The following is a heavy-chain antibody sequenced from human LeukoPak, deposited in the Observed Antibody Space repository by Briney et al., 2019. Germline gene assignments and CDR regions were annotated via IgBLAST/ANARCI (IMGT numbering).Heavy chain of an antibody. J-gene: IGHJ4*02. CDR2: INHSGST. CDR1: GGSFSGYY. D-gene: IGHD3-3*01. Sequence: ASETLSLTCAVYGGSFSGYYWSWIRQPPGKGLEWIGEINHSGSTNYNPSLKSRVTISVDTSKNQFSLKLSSVTAADTAVYYCARGETIFGVVTYDYWGQGTLVTVPS. CDR3: ARGETIFGVVTYDY. V-gene: IGHV4-34*01.